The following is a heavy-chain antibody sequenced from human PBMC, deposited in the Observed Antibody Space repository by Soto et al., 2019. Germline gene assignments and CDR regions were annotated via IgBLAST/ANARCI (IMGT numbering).Heavy chain of an antibody. Sequence: QVQLVESGGGVVQPGRSLRLSCAASGFSFSTTGMHWVRQAPGKGLEWVAMISHDGGAVHFADSVKGRFTISRDDSKNPLYLQMNSLRPEDTAVYYCAKDLYSSDWYNYCDPWGQGTLVTVSS. CDR1: GFSFSTTG. CDR3: AKDLYSSDWYNYCDP. D-gene: IGHD6-19*01. J-gene: IGHJ5*02. V-gene: IGHV3-30*18. CDR2: ISHDGGAV.